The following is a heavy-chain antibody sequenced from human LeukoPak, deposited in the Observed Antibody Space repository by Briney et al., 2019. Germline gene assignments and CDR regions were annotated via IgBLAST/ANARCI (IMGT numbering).Heavy chain of an antibody. V-gene: IGHV3-15*01. J-gene: IGHJ4*02. Sequence: PGGSLRLSCVASGITFSDYWMSWVRQAPGKGLEWVSRIKSKGDGETIDYNTPVKGRFTISRDDSKNTLYLQMNSLKTEDTAVYYCTTGVGIAAAGVFDYWGQGTLVTVSS. D-gene: IGHD6-13*01. CDR1: GITFSDYW. CDR3: TTGVGIAAAGVFDY. CDR2: IKSKGDGETI.